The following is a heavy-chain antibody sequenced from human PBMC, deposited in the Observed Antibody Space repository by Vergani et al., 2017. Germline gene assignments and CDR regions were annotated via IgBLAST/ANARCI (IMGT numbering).Heavy chain of an antibody. CDR1: GGSISSGGYY. CDR3: ARGMYYDFWSGENWFDP. V-gene: IGHV4-31*01. J-gene: IGHJ5*02. CDR2: IHYSGST. Sequence: QVQLQESGPGLVKPSQTLSLTCTVSGGSISSGGYYWSWIRQHPGKGLGWIGYIHYSGSTYYNSSLKSLVITSVDTSKNQFSLKLSSVTAADTAVYYCARGMYYDFWSGENWFDPWGQGTLVTVSS. D-gene: IGHD3-3*01.